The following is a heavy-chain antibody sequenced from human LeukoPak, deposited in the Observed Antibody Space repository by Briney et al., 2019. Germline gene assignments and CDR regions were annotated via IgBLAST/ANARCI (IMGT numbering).Heavy chain of an antibody. V-gene: IGHV4-34*01. D-gene: IGHD4-23*01. CDR2: INDRGIT. CDR3: ARDPTTVVTVPYYFDD. CDR1: GGSFSGYY. Sequence: SETLSLTCAVPGGSFSGYYWNWIRQPPGKRLEWIGEINDRGITNYNPSLKSRLTISVDTSKNRFSLTLRSVTAADTAVYYCARDPTTVVTVPYYFDDWGQGTLVTVSS. J-gene: IGHJ4*02.